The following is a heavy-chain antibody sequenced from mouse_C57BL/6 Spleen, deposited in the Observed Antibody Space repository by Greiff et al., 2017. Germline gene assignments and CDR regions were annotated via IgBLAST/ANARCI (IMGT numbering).Heavy chain of an antibody. CDR1: GFSLTSYG. V-gene: IGHV2-9*01. CDR3: ARDYGSLYYAMDY. J-gene: IGHJ4*01. CDR2: IWGGGST. D-gene: IGHD1-1*01. Sequence: VQRVESGPGLVAPSQSLSITCTVSGFSLTSYGVDWVRQPPGKGLEWLGVIWGGGSTNYNSALMSRLSISKDNSKSQVFLKMNSLQTDDTAMYYCARDYGSLYYAMDYWGQGTSVTVSS.